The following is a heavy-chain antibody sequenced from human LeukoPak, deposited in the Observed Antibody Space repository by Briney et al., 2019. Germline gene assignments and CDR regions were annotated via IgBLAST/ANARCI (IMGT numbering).Heavy chain of an antibody. D-gene: IGHD1-20*01. CDR3: VRWVSNLNDKEGRFDP. Sequence: GGSLRLSCAASGFTFSKYGMHWVRQAPGKGLEWVALIWYDGSNKYYTDSVKGRFTISRDNSKNTLYLQMNRLKAEDTALYYCVRWVSNLNDKEGRFDPWGQGTLVTVSS. V-gene: IGHV3-33*01. CDR2: IWYDGSNK. CDR1: GFTFSKYG. J-gene: IGHJ5*02.